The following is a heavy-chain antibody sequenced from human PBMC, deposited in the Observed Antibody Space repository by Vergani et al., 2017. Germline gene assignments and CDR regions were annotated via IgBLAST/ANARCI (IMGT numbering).Heavy chain of an antibody. Sequence: QVQLVQSGAEVKKPGASVKVSCKASGYTFTSYYMHWVRQAPGQGLEWMGWMNPNSGNTGYAQKFQGRVTMTRNTSISTAYMELSSLRSEDTAVYYCARGHRIVGAPPGYWGQGTLVTVSS. D-gene: IGHD1-26*01. CDR3: ARGHRIVGAPPGY. V-gene: IGHV1-8*02. J-gene: IGHJ4*02. CDR1: GYTFTSYY. CDR2: MNPNSGNT.